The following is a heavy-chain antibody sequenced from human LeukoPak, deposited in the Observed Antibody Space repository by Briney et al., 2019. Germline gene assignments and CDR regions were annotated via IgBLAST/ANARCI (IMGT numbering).Heavy chain of an antibody. CDR2: IYYSVST. CDR3: ARGSIALYYFDY. D-gene: IGHD6-6*01. CDR1: GGSVSSGSYY. J-gene: IGHJ4*02. V-gene: IGHV4-61*01. Sequence: SETLSLTCTVSGGSVSSGSYYWSWIRQPPGKGLEWIGYIYYSVSTNYNPSLRSRVTISVNTSKNQFSLRLSSVTAADTGVYYCARGSIALYYFDYWGQGTLVTVSS.